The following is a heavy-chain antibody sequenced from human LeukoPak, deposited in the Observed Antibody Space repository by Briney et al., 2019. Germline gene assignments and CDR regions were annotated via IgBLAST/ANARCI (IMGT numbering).Heavy chain of an antibody. J-gene: IGHJ5*02. CDR2: FDPEDGET. CDR1: GYTLTELS. Sequence: ASVKVSCKVSGYTLTELSMHWVRQAPGKGLEWMGGFDPEDGETIYAQKFQGRVTMTEDTSTDTAYMELSSLRSEDTAVYYCATIYCSGGSCYSVAWFDPWGQGTLSPSPQ. D-gene: IGHD2-15*01. V-gene: IGHV1-24*01. CDR3: ATIYCSGGSCYSVAWFDP.